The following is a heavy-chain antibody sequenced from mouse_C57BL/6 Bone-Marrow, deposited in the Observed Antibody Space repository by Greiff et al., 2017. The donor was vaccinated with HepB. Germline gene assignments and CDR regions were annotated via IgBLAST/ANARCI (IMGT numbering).Heavy chain of an antibody. CDR3: ARSGSLIYYDYDWYFDY. Sequence: VHVKQSGPELVKPGASVKISCKASGYSFTDYNMNWVKQSNGKSLEWIGVINPNYGTTSYNQKFKGKATLTVDQSSSTAYMQLNSLTSEDSAVYYCARSGSLIYYDYDWYFDYWGQGTTLTVSS. D-gene: IGHD2-4*01. CDR1: GYSFTDYN. V-gene: IGHV1-39*01. J-gene: IGHJ2*01. CDR2: INPNYGTT.